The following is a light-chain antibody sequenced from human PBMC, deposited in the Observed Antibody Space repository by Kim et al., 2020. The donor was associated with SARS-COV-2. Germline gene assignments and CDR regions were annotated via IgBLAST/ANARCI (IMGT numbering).Light chain of an antibody. CDR1: QSVRSN. V-gene: IGKV3-15*01. CDR3: QQYNNWPYT. Sequence: SVSPGERAPLSCRASQSVRSNLAWYQQKPGQAPRLLIYGASTRATGIPARFGGSGSGTEFTLTISSLQSEDFAVYYCQQYNNWPYTFGQGTKLEI. J-gene: IGKJ2*01. CDR2: GAS.